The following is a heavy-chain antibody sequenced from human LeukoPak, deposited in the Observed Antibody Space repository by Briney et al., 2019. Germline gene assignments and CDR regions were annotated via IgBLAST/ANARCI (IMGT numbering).Heavy chain of an antibody. D-gene: IGHD4-17*01. Sequence: NSSETLSLTCTVSGGSISSYYWSWIRQPPGKGLEWIGYIYYSGSTNYNPSPKSRVTISVDTSKSQFSLKLSSVTAAGTAVYYCARRDYGEHFDYWGQGTLVTVSS. CDR2: IYYSGST. V-gene: IGHV4-59*01. CDR1: GGSISSYY. J-gene: IGHJ4*02. CDR3: ARRDYGEHFDY.